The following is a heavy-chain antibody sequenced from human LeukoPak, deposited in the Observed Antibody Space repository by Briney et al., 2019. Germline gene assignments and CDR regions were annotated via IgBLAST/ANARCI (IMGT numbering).Heavy chain of an antibody. V-gene: IGHV3-9*01. J-gene: IGHJ4*02. CDR2: ITWNSDNI. CDR3: AKGDTTWELPHDY. D-gene: IGHD1-26*01. Sequence: GGSLRLSCAASGFTFDDYAMHWVRQAPGKGLEWVSGITWNSDNIEYADSVKGRFTISRDTAKNSLYLQMNSLRAEDTAVYYCAKGDTTWELPHDYWGQGTLVTVSS. CDR1: GFTFDDYA.